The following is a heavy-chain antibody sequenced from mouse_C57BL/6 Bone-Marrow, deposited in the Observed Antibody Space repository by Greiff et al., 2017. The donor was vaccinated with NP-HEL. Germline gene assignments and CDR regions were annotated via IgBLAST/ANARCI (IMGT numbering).Heavy chain of an antibody. D-gene: IGHD1-1*01. Sequence: EVQLVESEGGLVQPGSSMKLSCTASGFTFSDYYMAWVRQVPEKGLEWVANINYDGSSTYYLDSLKSRFIISRDNAKNILYLQMSSLKSEDTAPYYCARDYYGSSYWYFDVWGTGTTVTVSS. CDR3: ARDYYGSSYWYFDV. J-gene: IGHJ1*03. V-gene: IGHV5-16*01. CDR1: GFTFSDYY. CDR2: INYDGSST.